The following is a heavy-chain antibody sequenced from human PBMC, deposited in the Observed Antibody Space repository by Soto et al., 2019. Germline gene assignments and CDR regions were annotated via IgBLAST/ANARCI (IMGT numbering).Heavy chain of an antibody. V-gene: IGHV3-33*01. CDR2: IWYDGSNK. CDR1: GFTFSSYG. J-gene: IGHJ2*01. Sequence: QVQLVESGGGVVQPGRSLRLSCAASGFTFSSYGMHWVRQAPGKGLEWVAVIWYDGSNKYYADSVKGRFTISRDNSKNTLYLQRNSLRAEDTAVYYCARERRIAVAGPNWYFDLWGRGTLVTVSS. D-gene: IGHD6-19*01. CDR3: ARERRIAVAGPNWYFDL.